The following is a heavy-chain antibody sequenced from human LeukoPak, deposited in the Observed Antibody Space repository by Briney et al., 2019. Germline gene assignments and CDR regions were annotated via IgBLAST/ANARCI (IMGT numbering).Heavy chain of an antibody. V-gene: IGHV1-46*01. CDR2: INPSGGST. CDR3: ARDPRITMKEGGMDV. D-gene: IGHD3-22*01. CDR1: GYTFTGYH. Sequence: ASVKVSCKASGYTFTGYHMHWVRQAPGQGLEWMGIINPSGGSTSYAQKFQGRVAMTRDTSTSTVYMELSSLRSEDTAVYYCARDPRITMKEGGMDVWGQGTTVTVSS. J-gene: IGHJ6*02.